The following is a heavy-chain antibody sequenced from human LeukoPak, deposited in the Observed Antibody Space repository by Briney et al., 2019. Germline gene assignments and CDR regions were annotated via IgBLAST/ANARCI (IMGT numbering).Heavy chain of an antibody. Sequence: SETLSLTCTVSGGSISSYYWSWLRQPPGKGLEWIGYIYYSGSTNYNPSLKSRVTISVDTSKNQFSLKLSSVTAADTAVYYCAAYYYDSSGYLNFDYWGQGTLVTVSS. J-gene: IGHJ4*02. D-gene: IGHD3-22*01. CDR2: IYYSGST. CDR3: AAYYYDSSGYLNFDY. CDR1: GGSISSYY. V-gene: IGHV4-59*01.